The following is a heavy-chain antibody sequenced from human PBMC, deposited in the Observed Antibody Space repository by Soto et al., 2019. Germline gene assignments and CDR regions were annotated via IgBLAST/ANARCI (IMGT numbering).Heavy chain of an antibody. V-gene: IGHV3-30*18. CDR2: ISYDGSNK. Sequence: GGSLRLSCAASGFTFSSYGMHWVRQAPGKGLEWVAVISYDGSNKYYADSVKGRFTISRDNSKNTLYLQMNSLRAEDTAVYYCANIKGSNYFYYGMDVWGQGTTVTVSS. J-gene: IGHJ6*02. CDR3: ANIKGSNYFYYGMDV. CDR1: GFTFSSYG. D-gene: IGHD1-26*01.